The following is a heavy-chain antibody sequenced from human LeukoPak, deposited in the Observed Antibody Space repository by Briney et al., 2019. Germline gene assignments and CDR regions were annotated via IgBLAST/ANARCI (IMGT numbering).Heavy chain of an antibody. D-gene: IGHD3-22*01. J-gene: IGHJ5*02. CDR2: INSDGINT. CDR1: GFTFSNYW. CDR3: ARDLGQYYDTSDNWFDP. V-gene: IGHV3-74*01. Sequence: GGSLRLSCVASGFTFSNYWMHWVRQAPGKGLVWVSRINSDGINTSYADSVKGRFTISRDNAKNTLNLQMNSRRAEDTAVYYCARDLGQYYDTSDNWFDPWGQGTLVTVSS.